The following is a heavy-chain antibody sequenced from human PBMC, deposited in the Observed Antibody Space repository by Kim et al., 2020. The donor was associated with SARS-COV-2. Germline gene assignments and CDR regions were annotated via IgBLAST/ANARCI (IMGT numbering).Heavy chain of an antibody. CDR1: GFTVSSNY. D-gene: IGHD2-2*01. J-gene: IGHJ4*02. CDR3: ARGDGEWQLLWGY. Sequence: GGSLRLSCAASGFTVSSNYMSWVRQAPGKGLEWVSVIYSGGSTYYADSVKGRFTISRDNSKNTLYLQMNSLRAEDTAVYYCARGDGEWQLLWGYWGQGTLVTVSS. CDR2: IYSGGST. V-gene: IGHV3-53*01.